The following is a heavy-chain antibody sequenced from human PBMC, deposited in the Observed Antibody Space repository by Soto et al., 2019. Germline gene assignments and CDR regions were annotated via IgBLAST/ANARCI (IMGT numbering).Heavy chain of an antibody. CDR3: AKEYGRLDY. J-gene: IGHJ4*02. CDR1: GFPFRDHY. Sequence: SLQISCSSSGFPFRDHYMSWIRQAPGKGLEWVSYISSSSGYTNYADSVKGRFTISRDNAKNSLYLQMNSLRAEDTAVYYCAKEYGRLDYWGQGTLVTVSS. CDR2: ISSSSGYT. D-gene: IGHD4-17*01. V-gene: IGHV3-11*06.